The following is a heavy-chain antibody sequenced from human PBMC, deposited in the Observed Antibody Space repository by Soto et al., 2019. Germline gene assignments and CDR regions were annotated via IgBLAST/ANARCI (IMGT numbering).Heavy chain of an antibody. D-gene: IGHD4-17*01. Sequence: EVQLVESGGGLVKPGGSLRLSCAASGFTFNNAWMSWVRQAPRKGLEWVGGIKSKTDGGTTDYAAPVKGRFTISRDDSKNTLYLQMNSLKTEDTAVYYCTTGSTTVIGDAFDIWGQGTMVTVSS. CDR1: GFTFNNAW. J-gene: IGHJ3*02. CDR2: IKSKTDGGTT. CDR3: TTGSTTVIGDAFDI. V-gene: IGHV3-15*01.